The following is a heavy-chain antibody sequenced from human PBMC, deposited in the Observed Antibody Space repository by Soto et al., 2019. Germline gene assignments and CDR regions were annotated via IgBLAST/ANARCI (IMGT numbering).Heavy chain of an antibody. J-gene: IGHJ3*02. Sequence: QITLKESGPTLVKPTQTLTLTCTFSGFSLSTSGLGVVWIRQPPGKALEWLGIIYWYDDKPYSPSLRSRFTINKDTPKNQVFRTMTTTDSVDAATYYGAQAYKNTLFHDGFDIWGQGTMVTVSS. CDR1: GFSLSTSGLG. CDR2: IYWYDDK. V-gene: IGHV2-5*01. CDR3: AQAYKNTLFHDGFDI. D-gene: IGHD1-20*01.